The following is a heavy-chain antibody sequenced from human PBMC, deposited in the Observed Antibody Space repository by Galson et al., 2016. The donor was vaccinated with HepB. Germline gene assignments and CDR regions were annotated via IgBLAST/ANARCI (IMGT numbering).Heavy chain of an antibody. CDR2: ITCDGSNK. V-gene: IGHV3-30*18. Sequence: SLRLSCAASGFPFSNFALHWVRQAPGKGLEWVAVITCDGSNKYYADSVKGRFTISRDSSKNTLYLQLNSLRAEDTAVYYCAKDHQSGGYHYYYGMDVWGQGTTVTVSS. J-gene: IGHJ6*02. CDR1: GFPFSNFA. D-gene: IGHD3-10*01. CDR3: AKDHQSGGYHYYYGMDV.